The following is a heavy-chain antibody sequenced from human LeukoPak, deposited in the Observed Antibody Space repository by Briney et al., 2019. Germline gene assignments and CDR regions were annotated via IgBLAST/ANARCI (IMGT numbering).Heavy chain of an antibody. J-gene: IGHJ4*02. CDR2: IWYDGSNK. D-gene: IGHD2-15*01. CDR1: GFTFSSYG. CDR3: AKDRVVAATLGYFDY. Sequence: GGSLRLSCAASGFTFSSYGMYWVRQAPGKGLEWVAVIWYDGSNKYYADSVKGRFTISRDNSKNTLYLQMNSLRAEDTAVYYCAKDRVVAATLGYFDYWGQGTLVTVSS. V-gene: IGHV3-33*06.